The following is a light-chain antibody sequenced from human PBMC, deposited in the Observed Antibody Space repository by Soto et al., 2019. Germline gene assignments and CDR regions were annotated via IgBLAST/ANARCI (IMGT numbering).Light chain of an antibody. CDR3: QKYNNAPRT. V-gene: IGKV1-39*01. CDR1: QAIGND. CDR2: DAS. J-gene: IGKJ1*01. Sequence: DIQMTQSPSSLSAAVGDRVTITCRASQAIGNDLNWYQRRPGKAPNLLIFDASTLQTGVPSRFSGSGSGTHFTLTINGLQPEDVATYYCQKYNNAPRTFGQGTKVDSK.